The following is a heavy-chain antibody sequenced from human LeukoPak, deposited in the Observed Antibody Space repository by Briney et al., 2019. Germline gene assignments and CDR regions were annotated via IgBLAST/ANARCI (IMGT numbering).Heavy chain of an antibody. V-gene: IGHV3-7*01. Sequence: GGSLRLSCAASGFTFSTYWMNWVCQAPGKGLEWVANIKQDGSEEYYVDSVKGRFTIPRDNAKNSLYLQMDSLRAEDTAVYYCAREVGICSGGSCYFRFDFWGQGTLVTVSS. D-gene: IGHD2-15*01. J-gene: IGHJ4*02. CDR3: AREVGICSGGSCYFRFDF. CDR1: GFTFSTYW. CDR2: IKQDGSEE.